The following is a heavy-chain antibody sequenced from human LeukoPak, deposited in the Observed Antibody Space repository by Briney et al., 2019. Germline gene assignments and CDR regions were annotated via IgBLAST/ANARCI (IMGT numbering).Heavy chain of an antibody. CDR2: INPNSGAT. D-gene: IGHD2-2*01. J-gene: IGHJ4*02. CDR3: ARDYCSKTSCFDY. CDR1: GYSFTGYY. Sequence: GASMTVSCKASGYSFTGYYIHWVRQAPGQGLEWMGWINPNSGATKYAQKFQGRVTMTRDTSISTAYMELSRLRSDDTAGYYCARDYCSKTSCFDYWGQGTLVTVSS. V-gene: IGHV1-2*02.